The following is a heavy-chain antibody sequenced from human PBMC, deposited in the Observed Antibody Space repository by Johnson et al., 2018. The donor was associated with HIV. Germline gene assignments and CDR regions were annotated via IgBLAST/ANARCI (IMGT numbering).Heavy chain of an antibody. D-gene: IGHD2-21*02. Sequence: VRLVESGGGLVQPGRSLRLSCTTSGFIFGDYAMTWFRQAPTKGLEWVSFIRSKAYGETTEYAASVKGRFTISRDDSKSIAFLQMDSLKTEDTAMYYCTGGRDLRAFDIWGQGTVVTVSS. CDR1: GFIFGDYA. CDR2: IRSKAYGETT. CDR3: TGGRDLRAFDI. J-gene: IGHJ3*02. V-gene: IGHV3-49*03.